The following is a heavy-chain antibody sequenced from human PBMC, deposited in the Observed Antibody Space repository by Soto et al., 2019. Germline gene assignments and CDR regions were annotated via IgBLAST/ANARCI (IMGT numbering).Heavy chain of an antibody. V-gene: IGHV4-4*02. CDR3: ARDRWLERRGWFDP. CDR2: IYHSGST. J-gene: IGHJ5*02. CDR1: GGSISSSNL. D-gene: IGHD1-1*01. Sequence: SETLSLTCAVSGGSISSSNLWSWVRQPPGKGLEWSGEIYHSGSTNYNPSLKSRVTISVDTSKNQFSLKLSSVTAADTAVYYCARDRWLERRGWFDPWGQGTLVTVSS.